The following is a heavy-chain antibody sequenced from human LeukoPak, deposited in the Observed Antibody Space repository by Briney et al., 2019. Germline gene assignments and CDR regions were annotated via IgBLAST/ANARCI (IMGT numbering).Heavy chain of an antibody. V-gene: IGHV3-21*01. CDR2: ISSSSSYI. J-gene: IGHJ6*02. CDR1: GFTFSSNS. Sequence: GGSLRLSCAASGFTFSSNSMNWVRQAPGKGLDWVSSISSSSSYIYYADSVKGRFTISRDNAKNSLYLQMNSLRAEDTAVYYCARSTVTTWRYYYGMDVWGQGTTVTVSS. CDR3: ARSTVTTWRYYYGMDV. D-gene: IGHD4-11*01.